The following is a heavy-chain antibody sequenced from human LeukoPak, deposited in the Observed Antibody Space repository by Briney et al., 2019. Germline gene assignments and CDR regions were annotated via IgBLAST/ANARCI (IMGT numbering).Heavy chain of an antibody. V-gene: IGHV3-21*04. D-gene: IGHD1-26*01. J-gene: IGHJ4*02. CDR1: GFTFSSYS. CDR2: ISSSGNYI. Sequence: PGGSLRLSCAASGFTFSSYSMNWVRQAPGKGLEWVSSISSSGNYIYYADSVRGRFTISRDNAKNSLYLQMNSLRAEDTAVYYCARTGGSQGGNYWGQGTLVTVSS. CDR3: ARTGGSQGGNY.